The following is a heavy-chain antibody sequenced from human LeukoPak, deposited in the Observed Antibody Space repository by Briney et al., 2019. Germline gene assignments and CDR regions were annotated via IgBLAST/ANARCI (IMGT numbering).Heavy chain of an antibody. Sequence: PGGSLRLSCAASGFTFSSYGMHWVRQAPGKGLEWMTFIQYDGSKKYFADSVKGRVSISRDNSKNTLYLQMNRLRAEDTAVYYCAKGDYYGSGTYSLSYFFDYWGQGTLVIVSS. CDR3: AKGDYYGSGTYSLSYFFDY. CDR1: GFTFSSYG. V-gene: IGHV3-30*02. CDR2: IQYDGSKK. J-gene: IGHJ4*02. D-gene: IGHD3-10*01.